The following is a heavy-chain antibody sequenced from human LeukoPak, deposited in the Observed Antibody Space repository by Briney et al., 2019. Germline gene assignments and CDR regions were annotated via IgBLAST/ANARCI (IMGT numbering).Heavy chain of an antibody. CDR3: ARYYYGSGRGANWFDP. CDR2: IYPGDSDT. CDR1: GYSFTSYW. Sequence: GESLKISCKGSGYSFTSYWIGWVRQMPGKGLEWMEIIYPGDSDTRYSPSLQGQVTISADKSISTAYLQWSSLKASDTAMYYCARYYYGSGRGANWFDPWGQGTLVTVSS. J-gene: IGHJ5*02. V-gene: IGHV5-51*01. D-gene: IGHD3-10*01.